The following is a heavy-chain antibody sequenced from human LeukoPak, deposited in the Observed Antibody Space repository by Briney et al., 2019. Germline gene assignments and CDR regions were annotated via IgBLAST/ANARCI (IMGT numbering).Heavy chain of an antibody. CDR2: INHSGST. J-gene: IGHJ3*02. CDR1: GGSFSGYY. V-gene: IGHV4-34*01. CDR3: ARGGTRPRYYYDSRTNAFDI. Sequence: PSEPLSLTCAVYGGSFSGYYWSWIRQPPGKGLEWIGEINHSGSTNYNPSLKSRVTISVDTSKNQFSLKLSSVTAADTAVYYCARGGTRPRYYYDSRTNAFDIWGQGTMVTVSS. D-gene: IGHD3-22*01.